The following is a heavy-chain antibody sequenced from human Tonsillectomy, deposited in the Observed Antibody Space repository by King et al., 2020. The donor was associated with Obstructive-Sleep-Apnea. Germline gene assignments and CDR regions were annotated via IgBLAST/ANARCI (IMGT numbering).Heavy chain of an antibody. V-gene: IGHV4-59*01. Sequence: QLQESGPGLVKPSETLSLTCTVSGGSISSYYWSWIRPPPGKGLEWIGYIYYSGSTNYNPSLKSRVTISVDTSKNQFSLKLSSVTAADTAVYYCAGGPLGAFDIWGQGTMVTVSS. CDR3: AGGPLGAFDI. J-gene: IGHJ3*02. CDR1: GGSISSYY. CDR2: IYYSGST.